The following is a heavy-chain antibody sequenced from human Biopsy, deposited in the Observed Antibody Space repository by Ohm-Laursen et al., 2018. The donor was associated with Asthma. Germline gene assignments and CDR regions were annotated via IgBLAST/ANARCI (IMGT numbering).Heavy chain of an antibody. V-gene: IGHV3-23*01. J-gene: IGHJ4*02. Sequence: SLRLSCAASGFTFSTHHLSWVRPAPGQGQEWVSSINGGGDRTWNADSVKGRFTISRDNSKHTMYLHMNSLRGDDTAIYYCGKDSSEVEAADEDWGQGTLVTVSS. CDR3: GKDSSEVEAADED. CDR2: INGGGDRT. D-gene: IGHD2-15*01. CDR1: GFTFSTHH.